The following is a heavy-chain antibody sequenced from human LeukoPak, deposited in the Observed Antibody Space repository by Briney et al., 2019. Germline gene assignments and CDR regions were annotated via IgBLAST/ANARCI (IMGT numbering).Heavy chain of an antibody. Sequence: PGGSLRLSCAASGFTFSSYAMSWVRQAPGKGLEWVSAISGSGSNTYYADPVKGQFTISRDNSKNTLYLQMNSLRAEDTAVYYCAKRGYESSDLFDYWGQGTLVTVSA. J-gene: IGHJ4*02. D-gene: IGHD5-12*01. CDR2: ISGSGSNT. CDR3: AKRGYESSDLFDY. CDR1: GFTFSSYA. V-gene: IGHV3-23*01.